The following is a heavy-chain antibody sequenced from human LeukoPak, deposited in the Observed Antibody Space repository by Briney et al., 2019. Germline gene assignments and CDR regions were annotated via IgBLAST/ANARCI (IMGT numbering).Heavy chain of an antibody. CDR3: ATREGGYYDSSGYYYGSPSSDY. CDR2: IYYSGST. CDR1: GGSISSGDYY. J-gene: IGHJ4*02. Sequence: SETLSLTCTVSGGSISSGDYYWSWIRQPPGKGLEWIGYIYYSGSTYYNPSPKSRVTISVDTSKNQFSLKLSSVTAADTAVYYCATREGGYYDSSGYYYGSPSSDYWGQGTLVTVSS. D-gene: IGHD3-22*01. V-gene: IGHV4-30-4*08.